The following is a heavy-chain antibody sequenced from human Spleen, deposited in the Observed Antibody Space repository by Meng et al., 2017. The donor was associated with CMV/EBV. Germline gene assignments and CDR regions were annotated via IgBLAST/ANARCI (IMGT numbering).Heavy chain of an antibody. CDR2: INPNTGDT. CDR1: GYTFTYYD. D-gene: IGHD7-27*01. J-gene: IGHJ2*01. V-gene: IGHV1-2*06. CDR3: ARSRTGVTGYFDL. Sequence: QVQLGQSGAEVKKPGASVKASCKSSGYTFTYYDITWLRQAPGKGLEWMGRINPNTGDTNYAQKFQGRVTMTTDTSISTAYMELRRLRSDDTAVYYCARSRTGVTGYFDLWGRGTLVTVSS.